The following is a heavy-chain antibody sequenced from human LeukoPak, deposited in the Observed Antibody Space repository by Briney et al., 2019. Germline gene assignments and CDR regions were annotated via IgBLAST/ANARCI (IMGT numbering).Heavy chain of an antibody. V-gene: IGHV4-59*08. CDR3: ARLYNNGDAAFDI. Sequence: PSETLSLTCTVSGGSISSYYWSWIRQPPGKGLEWIGHMYYSGSTYYSPSLKSRVTISLGTSKTHFSLKLSSVTAADTAVYYCARLYNNGDAAFDIWGQGTMVTVSS. D-gene: IGHD2-8*01. CDR1: GGSISSYY. J-gene: IGHJ3*02. CDR2: MYYSGST.